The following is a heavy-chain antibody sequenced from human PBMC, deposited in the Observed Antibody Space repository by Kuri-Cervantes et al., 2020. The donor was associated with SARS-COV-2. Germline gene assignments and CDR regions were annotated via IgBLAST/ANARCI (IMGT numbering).Heavy chain of an antibody. CDR1: GYSFTNYR. J-gene: IGHJ3*02. Sequence: KVSCKGSGYSFTNYRIGWVRQMPGKGLEWMGIIYPGDSDTRYSPSFQGQVTISADKSISTAHLQWSSLKASDTAMYYCARHQDAGSTLDSFDIWGQGTMVTVSS. CDR3: ARHQDAGSTLDSFDI. V-gene: IGHV5-51*01. CDR2: IYPGDSDT. D-gene: IGHD2-2*01.